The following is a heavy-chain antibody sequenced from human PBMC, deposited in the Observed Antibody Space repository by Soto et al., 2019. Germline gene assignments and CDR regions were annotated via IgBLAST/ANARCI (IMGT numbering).Heavy chain of an antibody. D-gene: IGHD6-13*01. CDR1: GGSISSSSYY. V-gene: IGHV4-39*01. CDR3: ARRGVGAAAGTVFDY. Sequence: PSETLSLTCPVSGGSISSSSYYWGWIRQPPGKGLEWIGSIYYSGSTYYNPSLKSRVTISVDTSKNQFSLKLSSVTAADTAVYYCARRGVGAAAGTVFDYWGQGTLVTVSS. J-gene: IGHJ4*02. CDR2: IYYSGST.